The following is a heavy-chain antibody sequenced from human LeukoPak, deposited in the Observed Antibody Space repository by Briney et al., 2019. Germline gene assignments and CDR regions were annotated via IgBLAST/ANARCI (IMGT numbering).Heavy chain of an antibody. V-gene: IGHV3-30*18. CDR3: AKAGGPPSKFRITAAGTFDP. D-gene: IGHD6-13*01. Sequence: GGSLKLSCAASGFTFRHFAMNWVRQAPGKGLEWVAVISYDGSNKYYADSVKGRFTISRDNSKNTVYLQMNSLRAEDTAVYYCAKAGGPPSKFRITAAGTFDPWGQGTQVTVSS. J-gene: IGHJ5*02. CDR1: GFTFRHFA. CDR2: ISYDGSNK.